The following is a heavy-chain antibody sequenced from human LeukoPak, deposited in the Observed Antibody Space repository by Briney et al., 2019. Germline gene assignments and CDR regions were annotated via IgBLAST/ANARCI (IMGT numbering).Heavy chain of an antibody. Sequence: GGSLRLSCAASGFTFNSYWMSWVRQAPGKGLEWVSAISGSGGSTYYADSVKGRFTISRDNSKNTLYLQMNSLRAEDTAVYYCAKASGQWLVYFDYWGQGTLVTVSS. J-gene: IGHJ4*02. V-gene: IGHV3-23*01. CDR3: AKASGQWLVYFDY. CDR1: GFTFNSYW. D-gene: IGHD6-19*01. CDR2: ISGSGGST.